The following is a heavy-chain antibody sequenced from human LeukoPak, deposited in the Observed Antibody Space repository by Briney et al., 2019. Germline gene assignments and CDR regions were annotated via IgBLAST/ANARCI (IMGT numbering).Heavy chain of an antibody. CDR3: ARVGLYSSSWYWTN. D-gene: IGHD6-13*01. J-gene: IGHJ4*02. CDR1: GGSFSGYY. Sequence: PSETLSLTCAVHGGSFSGYYWSWIRQPPGKGLEWIGEINHSGSTNYNPSLKSRVTISVDTSKNQFSLKLSSVTAADTAVYYCARVGLYSSSWYWTNWGQGTLVTVSS. V-gene: IGHV4-34*01. CDR2: INHSGST.